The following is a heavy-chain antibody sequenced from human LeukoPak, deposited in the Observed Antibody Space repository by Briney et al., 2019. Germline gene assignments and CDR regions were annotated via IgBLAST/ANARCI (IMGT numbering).Heavy chain of an antibody. D-gene: IGHD2-21*01. CDR2: ISSSSSYI. CDR1: GFTFSSYS. J-gene: IGHJ4*02. CDR3: ARVPRGGELWGAPDC. Sequence: GGSLRLSCAASGFTFSSYSMNWVRQAPGKGLEWVSSISSSSSYIYYADSVNGRFTISRDNAKNSLYLQMNSLRAEDTAVYYCARVPRGGELWGAPDCWGQGTLVTVSS. V-gene: IGHV3-21*01.